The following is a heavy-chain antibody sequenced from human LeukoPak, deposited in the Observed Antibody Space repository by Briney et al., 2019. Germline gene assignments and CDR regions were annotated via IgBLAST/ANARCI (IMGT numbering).Heavy chain of an antibody. CDR3: ARVLNNVIGH. Sequence: SETLSLPCAVSGGFLRISSYYCGWIRRPRAKGLGWIGIIYYDGSICYNPSRTSRVTTSVDTSKNQFSLKVSSVTAADTAVYYCARVLNNVIGHSGQGTLVTVSS. CDR1: GGFLRISSYY. V-gene: IGHV4-39*01. CDR2: IYYDGSI. J-gene: IGHJ4*02. D-gene: IGHD1/OR15-1a*01.